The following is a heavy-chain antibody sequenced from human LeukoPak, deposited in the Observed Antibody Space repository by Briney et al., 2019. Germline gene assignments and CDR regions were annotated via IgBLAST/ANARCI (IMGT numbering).Heavy chain of an antibody. CDR3: TRDLMDYDVSTGLHHYYMDV. J-gene: IGHJ6*02. CDR1: GFTFSSYW. CDR2: INGDGRNI. V-gene: IGHV3-74*01. Sequence: GGSLRLSCVASGFTFSSYWMHWVRQDPREGLVWVSRINGDGRNINYADSVRGRFTISRDNAKNTLYLQMNTLRVEDTAVYYCTRDLMDYDVSTGLHHYYMDVWGQGTTVTVSS. D-gene: IGHD3-9*01.